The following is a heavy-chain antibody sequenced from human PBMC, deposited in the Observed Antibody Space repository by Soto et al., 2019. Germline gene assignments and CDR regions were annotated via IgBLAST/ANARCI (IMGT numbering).Heavy chain of an antibody. CDR2: ISYDGMNQ. Sequence: ESGGGVVQPGRSLRLSCAGSGFTFSSYAMHWVRQAPGKGLEWVTRISYDGMNQYYADSVKGRFSVSRENFRNMVYLQMDNLIPEDTAIYYCARDTWGRRPYYFDTGDTAWGQGSLVTVSS. V-gene: IGHV3-30*04. J-gene: IGHJ5*02. CDR1: GFTFSSYA. CDR3: ARDTWGRRPYYFDTGDTA. D-gene: IGHD3-22*01.